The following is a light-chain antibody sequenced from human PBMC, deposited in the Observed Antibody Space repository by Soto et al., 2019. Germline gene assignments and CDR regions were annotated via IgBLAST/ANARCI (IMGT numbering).Light chain of an antibody. CDR1: SGHSSHA. CDR2: FNTDGSH. V-gene: IGLV4-69*01. CDR3: QTWGTGIRV. Sequence: QSVLTQSPSASASLGASVKLTCTLSSGHSSHAIAWHQQQPEKGPRYLMKFNTDGSHSKGDGIPDRFSGSSSGTERYLTISSLQSEDEADYYCQTWGTGIRVFGGGTKLTVL. J-gene: IGLJ2*01.